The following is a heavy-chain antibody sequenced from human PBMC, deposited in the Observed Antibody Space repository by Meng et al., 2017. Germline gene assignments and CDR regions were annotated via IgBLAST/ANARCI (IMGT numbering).Heavy chain of an antibody. CDR2: IICSSSYI. CDR3: ARDKRNKWELLHRDDAFDI. Sequence: GGSLRLSCAASGFTFSSYSMNWVRQAPGKGLEWVSAIICSSSYIYYADSVKGRFTISRDNAKNSLYLQMNSLRAEDTAVSYCARDKRNKWELLHRDDAFDIWGQGTMVTVSS. CDR1: GFTFSSYS. J-gene: IGHJ3*02. V-gene: IGHV3-21*01. D-gene: IGHD1-26*01.